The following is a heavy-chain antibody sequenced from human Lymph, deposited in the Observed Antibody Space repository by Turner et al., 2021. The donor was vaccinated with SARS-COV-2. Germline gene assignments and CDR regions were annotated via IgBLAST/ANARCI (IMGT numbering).Heavy chain of an antibody. CDR1: GYPLTELS. J-gene: IGHJ4*02. CDR2: FDPEDGET. D-gene: IGHD1-1*01. V-gene: IGHV1-24*01. CDR3: ATLKSNWKILTGRYYFDF. Sequence: QLQLVQSAAEVKKPGAAVKVSCTVSGYPLTELSIHWVRQAPGKGLEWMGGFDPEDGETIYAQKFQGRVTMTEDTSTDTAYMELSSLRSEDTAVYYCATLKSNWKILTGRYYFDFWGQGTLVTVSS.